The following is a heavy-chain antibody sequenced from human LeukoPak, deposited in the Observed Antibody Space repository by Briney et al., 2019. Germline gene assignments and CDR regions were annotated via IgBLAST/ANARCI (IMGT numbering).Heavy chain of an antibody. CDR2: ISSSSSYI. D-gene: IGHD5-18*01. CDR3: ARGENNYGYYYFDY. CDR1: EFTFSTYS. Sequence: GGSLRLSRAASEFTFSTYSMNWVRQAPGKGLEWVSSISSSSSYIYYADSVKGRFIISRDNAKNSLYLQMNSLRAEDTAVYYCARGENNYGYYYFDYWGQGTLVTVSS. J-gene: IGHJ4*02. V-gene: IGHV3-21*01.